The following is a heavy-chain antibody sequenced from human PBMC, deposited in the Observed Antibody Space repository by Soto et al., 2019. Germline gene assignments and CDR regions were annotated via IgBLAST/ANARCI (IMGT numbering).Heavy chain of an antibody. Sequence: EVQLVESGGGLVQPGGSLRLSCAASGFTFSSYSMNWVRQAPGKGLEWVSCIGTSSSTIYYADSVKGRFTISRDNAKNSLYLQMHSLRDEDTAVYYCARVSRWDDNNFDCGQGTLVTVSS. CDR1: GFTFSSYS. V-gene: IGHV3-48*02. D-gene: IGHD1-1*01. J-gene: IGHJ4*02. CDR3: ARVSRWDDNNFD. CDR2: IGTSSSTI.